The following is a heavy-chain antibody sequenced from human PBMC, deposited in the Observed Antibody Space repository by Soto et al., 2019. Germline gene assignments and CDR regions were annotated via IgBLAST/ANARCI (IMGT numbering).Heavy chain of an antibody. V-gene: IGHV3-21*01. CDR3: AREGVRHGSGPYYYHGMDV. D-gene: IGHD3-10*01. Sequence: EVQLVESGGCLVQPGGSLRLSCAASGITFSSYSMNWVRQAPGKGLEWVSSISSSSSYIYYADAVKGRFTISRDNAKNALYLQMNSRRAEDPAVHYCAREGVRHGSGPYYYHGMDVWGQGTTVTVSS. CDR2: ISSSSSYI. CDR1: GITFSSYS. J-gene: IGHJ6*02.